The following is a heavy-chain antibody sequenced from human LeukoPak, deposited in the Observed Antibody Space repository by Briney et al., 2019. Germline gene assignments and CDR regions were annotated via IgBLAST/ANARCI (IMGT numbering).Heavy chain of an antibody. CDR3: ASFPYSEEWFDP. V-gene: IGHV4-34*01. CDR1: GGSFSGYY. J-gene: IGHJ5*02. D-gene: IGHD2-21*01. CDR2: INHSGST. Sequence: SETLSLTCAVYGGSFSGYYWSWIRQPPGKGLEWIGEINHSGSTNYNPSLKSRVTISVDTSKNQFSLKLSSVTAADTAVYYCASFPYSEEWFDPWGQGTLVTVSS.